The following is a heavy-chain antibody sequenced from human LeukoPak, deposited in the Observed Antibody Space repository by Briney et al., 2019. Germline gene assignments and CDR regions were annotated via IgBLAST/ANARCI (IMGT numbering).Heavy chain of an antibody. CDR2: ISAYNGNT. J-gene: IGHJ6*02. Sequence: ASVKVSCKTSGYTFTNYGISWVRQAPGQGLEWMGWISAYNGNTAYAQNLQGRVTMTTDTSTTTAYVELRSLRSDDTAVYYCAREIVVVEAAKHYYGMDVWGPGTTVTVSS. D-gene: IGHD2-15*01. CDR1: GYTFTNYG. V-gene: IGHV1-18*01. CDR3: AREIVVVEAAKHYYGMDV.